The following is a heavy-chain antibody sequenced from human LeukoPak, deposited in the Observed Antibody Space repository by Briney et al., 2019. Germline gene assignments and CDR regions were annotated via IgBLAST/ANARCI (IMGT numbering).Heavy chain of an antibody. J-gene: IGHJ5*02. CDR3: ARFLSGSGPYNWFDP. V-gene: IGHV4-4*07. D-gene: IGHD1-26*01. CDR2: IYTSGST. CDR1: GGSISSYY. Sequence: PSETLSLTCTVSGGSISSYYWSWIRQPAGKGLEWIGRIYTSGSTNYNPSLKSRVTMSVYTSKNQFSLKLSSVPAADTAVYYCARFLSGSGPYNWFDPWGQGTLVTVSS.